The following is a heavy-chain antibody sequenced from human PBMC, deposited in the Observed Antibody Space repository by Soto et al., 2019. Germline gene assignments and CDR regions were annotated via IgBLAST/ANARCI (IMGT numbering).Heavy chain of an antibody. J-gene: IGHJ5*02. CDR3: ACRDYGDYVARFDP. D-gene: IGHD4-17*01. V-gene: IGHV1-8*01. CDR2: MNPNSGNT. CDR1: GYTFTSYD. Sequence: ASVKVSCKASGYTFTSYDINWVRQATGQGLEWMGWMNPNSGNTGYAKKFQGRVTMTRNTSISTAYMELSSLRSEDTAVYYCACRDYGDYVARFDPWGQGTLVTVSS.